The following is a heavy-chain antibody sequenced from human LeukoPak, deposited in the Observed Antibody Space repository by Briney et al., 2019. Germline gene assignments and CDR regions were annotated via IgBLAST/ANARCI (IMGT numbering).Heavy chain of an antibody. J-gene: IGHJ6*04. D-gene: IGHD3-3*01. Sequence: GGSLTLSCAASGFTVSSNYMSWVRQAPGKGLEWVSVIYSGGSTYYADSVKGRFTISRDNSKNTLYLQMNSLRAEDTAVYYCAGLRITIFGVVTPPDVWGKGTTVTVSS. CDR1: GFTVSSNY. CDR2: IYSGGST. CDR3: AGLRITIFGVVTPPDV. V-gene: IGHV3-53*05.